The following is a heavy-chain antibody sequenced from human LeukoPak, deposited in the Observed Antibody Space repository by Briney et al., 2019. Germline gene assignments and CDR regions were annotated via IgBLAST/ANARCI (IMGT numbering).Heavy chain of an antibody. CDR3: ARGYYYYYMDV. CDR1: GGSISSGDYY. Sequence: ASETLSLTCTVSGGSISSGDYYWSWIRQPPGKGLEWIGYIYYSGSTDYNPSLKSRVTISVDTSKNQFSLRLTSVTAADTAVYYCARGYYYYYMDVWGKGTTVTVSS. CDR2: IYYSGST. J-gene: IGHJ6*03. V-gene: IGHV4-61*08.